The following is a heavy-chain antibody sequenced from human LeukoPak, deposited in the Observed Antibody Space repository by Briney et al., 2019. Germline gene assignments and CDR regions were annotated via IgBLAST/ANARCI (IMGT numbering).Heavy chain of an antibody. CDR3: AKGGHLDY. Sequence: GGSLRLSCIASGFTFTTYWMSWVRQAPGKGLEWVANIKYDGGEKYYVDFVKGRFTISRDNAKSSLYLQMDSLRAEDTAVYYCAKGGHLDYWGPGALVTVSS. CDR1: GFTFTTYW. J-gene: IGHJ4*02. V-gene: IGHV3-7*03. CDR2: IKYDGGEK.